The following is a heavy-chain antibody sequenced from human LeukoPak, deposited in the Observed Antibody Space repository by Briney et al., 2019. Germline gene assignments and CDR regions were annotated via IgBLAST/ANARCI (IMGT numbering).Heavy chain of an antibody. D-gene: IGHD1-26*01. CDR3: ARELGSHYFDY. CDR1: GFTFSSYC. V-gene: IGHV3-7*01. CDR2: IKQDGSEK. J-gene: IGHJ4*02. Sequence: GGSLRLSCAASGFTFSSYCMSWVRQAPGKGLEWVANIKQDGSEKYYVDSVKGRFTISRDNAKNSLYLQMNSLRAEDTAVYYCARELGSHYFDYWGQGTLVTVSS.